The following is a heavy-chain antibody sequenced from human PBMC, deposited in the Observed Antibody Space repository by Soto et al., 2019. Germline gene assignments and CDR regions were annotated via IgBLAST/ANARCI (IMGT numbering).Heavy chain of an antibody. Sequence: VQLLESVGGLVQPGGSLRLSCAASGFGFTFSTSAMSWVRQAPGKGLEWVSTFRESGGTTHYANSVKGRFTISRDSSKNMLYLQMNSLRAEDTAIYYCAKDSNCAIISPTHDYWGHGTLVTVSS. D-gene: IGHD2-2*01. CDR3: AKDSNCAIISPTHDY. CDR2: FRESGGTT. V-gene: IGHV3-23*01. CDR1: GFGFTFSTSA. J-gene: IGHJ4*01.